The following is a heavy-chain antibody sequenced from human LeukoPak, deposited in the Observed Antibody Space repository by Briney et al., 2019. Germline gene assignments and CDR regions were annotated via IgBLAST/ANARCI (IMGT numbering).Heavy chain of an antibody. CDR1: GFTFSSYS. J-gene: IGHJ4*02. Sequence: GGSLRLSCAASGFTFSSYSMNWVHQAPGKGLEWVSSISSSSSYIYYADSVKGRFTISRDNAKNSLYLQMNSLRAEDTAVYYCARDDHFDYDFWSGYFSSGFEEKYYFDYWGQGTLVTVSS. V-gene: IGHV3-21*01. CDR2: ISSSSSYI. D-gene: IGHD3-3*01. CDR3: ARDDHFDYDFWSGYFSSGFEEKYYFDY.